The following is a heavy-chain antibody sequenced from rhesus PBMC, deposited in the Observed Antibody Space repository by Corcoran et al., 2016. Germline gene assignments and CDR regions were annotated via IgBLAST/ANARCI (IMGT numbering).Heavy chain of an antibody. D-gene: IGHD6-25*01. J-gene: IGHJ4*01. CDR2: VNSGGGSP. Sequence: EVQLVESGGGLAKPGGSLRLSCAASGFTFSSYWMNWVRQAPGKGLEWVSAVNSGGGSPYYADSVKGRFTISSDNSKNTLSLQMNSLRAENTTVYYCARDRAAAGYSYFDYWGQGVLVTVSS. V-gene: IGHV3S25*01. CDR1: GFTFSSYW. CDR3: ARDRAAAGYSYFDY.